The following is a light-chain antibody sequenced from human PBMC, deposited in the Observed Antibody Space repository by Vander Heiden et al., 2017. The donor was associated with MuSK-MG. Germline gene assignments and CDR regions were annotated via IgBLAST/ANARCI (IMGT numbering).Light chain of an antibody. V-gene: IGKV3-15*01. CDR1: QSVSSN. CDR2: GAS. J-gene: IGKJ1*01. CDR3: QQYNNWRT. Sequence: EIVMTQSPATLSVSPGERATLSCRASQSVSSNLAWYQQKPGQAPRLLIYGASTRATGIPARFSGSGSGTEFTLTISSLQSEGFAVYCCQQYNNWRTFGQGTKVEIK.